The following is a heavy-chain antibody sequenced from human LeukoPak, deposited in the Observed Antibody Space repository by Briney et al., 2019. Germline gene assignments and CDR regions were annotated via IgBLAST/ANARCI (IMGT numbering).Heavy chain of an antibody. CDR3: ARWGLPCSGCFDY. CDR2: IYSGGST. J-gene: IGHJ4*02. CDR1: GFTVSSSY. V-gene: IGHV3-53*01. D-gene: IGHD2-15*01. Sequence: GGSLRLSCAASGFTVSSSYMSWVRQAQGKGLEWVSVIYSGGSTYYADSVKGRFTISRDNSKNTLYLRMNSLRAEDTAVYYCARWGLPCSGCFDYWGQGTLVTVSS.